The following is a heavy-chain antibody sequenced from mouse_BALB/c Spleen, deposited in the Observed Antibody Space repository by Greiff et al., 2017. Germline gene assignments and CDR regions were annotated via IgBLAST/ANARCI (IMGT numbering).Heavy chain of an antibody. Sequence: EVMLVESGPSLVKPSQTLSLTCSVTGDSITSGYWNWIRKFPGNKLEYMGYISYSGSTYYNPSLKSRISITRDTSKNQYYLQLNSVTTEDTATYYCARYYGSSYYFDYWGQGTTLTVSS. D-gene: IGHD1-1*01. CDR2: ISYSGST. V-gene: IGHV3-8*02. CDR1: GDSITSGY. CDR3: ARYYGSSYYFDY. J-gene: IGHJ2*01.